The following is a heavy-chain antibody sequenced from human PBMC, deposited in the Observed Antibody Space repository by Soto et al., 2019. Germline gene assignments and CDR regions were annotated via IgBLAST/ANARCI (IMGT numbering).Heavy chain of an antibody. Sequence: EVQLVVSGGGLVKPGGSLRLSCAASGFIFSSYDMNWVRQAPGKGLEWVSYISSGSGNILYADSVKGRFTISRDNAKNSLYLQMNSLRAEDTAVYYCARTYGTGSLNWFDPWGQGTLVTVSS. CDR2: ISSGSGNI. CDR1: GFIFSSYD. D-gene: IGHD3-10*01. V-gene: IGHV3-21*05. J-gene: IGHJ5*02. CDR3: ARTYGTGSLNWFDP.